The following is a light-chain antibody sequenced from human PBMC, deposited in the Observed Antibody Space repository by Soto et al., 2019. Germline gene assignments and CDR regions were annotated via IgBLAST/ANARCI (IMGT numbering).Light chain of an antibody. J-gene: IGKJ3*01. CDR1: QSVSTS. CDR2: DAS. Sequence: EIVLTQSPATLSLSPGERATLSCRASQSVSTSLAWYQQKPGQAPRLLIYDASNRATGIPARFSGSGSGTEFTLTISSLEPEAFAVYYCQQRYTWPPEVTLGPGTKVDIK. CDR3: QQRYTWPPEVT. V-gene: IGKV3-11*01.